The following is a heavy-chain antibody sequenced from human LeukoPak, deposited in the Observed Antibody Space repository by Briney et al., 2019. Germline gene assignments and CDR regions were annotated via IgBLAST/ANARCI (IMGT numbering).Heavy chain of an antibody. CDR2: IWYDGGDK. J-gene: IGHJ4*02. CDR1: GFTFSSFG. D-gene: IGHD6-6*01. Sequence: GGSLRLSCAASGFTFSSFGMHWVRQAPGKGLEWVAIIWYDGGDKYYADSVKGRFTVSRDNSKNTLHLQVNSLRAEDTAVYYCARDRGTTSSAGYYFDTWGQGALVTVSS. V-gene: IGHV3-33*01. CDR3: ARDRGTTSSAGYYFDT.